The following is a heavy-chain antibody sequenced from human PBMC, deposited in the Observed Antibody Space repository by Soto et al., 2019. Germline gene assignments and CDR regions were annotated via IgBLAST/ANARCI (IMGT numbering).Heavy chain of an antibody. CDR2: IYTSGST. CDR3: ASNIWELNSGSYRSYYYYGMDG. J-gene: IGHJ6*02. Sequence: SETLSLTCTVSGGSISSYYWSWIRQPAGKGLEWIGRIYTSGSTNYNPSLKSRVTMSVDASKNQFSLKLSSVTAADTAGYYCASNIWELNSGSYRSYYYYGMDGWGQGTTVTVSS. CDR1: GGSISSYY. V-gene: IGHV4-4*07. D-gene: IGHD1-26*01.